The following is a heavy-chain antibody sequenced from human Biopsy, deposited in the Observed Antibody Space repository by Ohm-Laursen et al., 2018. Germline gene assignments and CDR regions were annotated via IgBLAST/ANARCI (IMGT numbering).Heavy chain of an antibody. V-gene: IGHV3-23*01. Sequence: SLRLSCAASGFAFSSFVMTWVRQAPGKGLEWVSTITTSGVSTYYADSARGRLTISRDNSQNTLFLQMSSLRAEDTAVYYCAKYTPTIFGVVGGDALDLWGQGTMVTVSS. CDR2: ITTSGVST. J-gene: IGHJ3*01. CDR1: GFAFSSFV. CDR3: AKYTPTIFGVVGGDALDL. D-gene: IGHD3-3*01.